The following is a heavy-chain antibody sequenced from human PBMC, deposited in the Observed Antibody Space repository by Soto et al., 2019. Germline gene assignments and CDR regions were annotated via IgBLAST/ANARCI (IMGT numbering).Heavy chain of an antibody. CDR3: ARVHSTHYYDSRGPTGY. D-gene: IGHD3-22*01. CDR1: GFSFSDYY. Sequence: GGSLRLSCAASGFSFSDYYMTWIRQAPGQGLVWVSRINSGGSSTSYADSVKGRFTISRDNAKNTLYLQMNSLRAEDTAVYYCARVHSTHYYDSRGPTGYWGQGTLVTVSS. CDR2: INSGGSST. J-gene: IGHJ4*02. V-gene: IGHV3-74*01.